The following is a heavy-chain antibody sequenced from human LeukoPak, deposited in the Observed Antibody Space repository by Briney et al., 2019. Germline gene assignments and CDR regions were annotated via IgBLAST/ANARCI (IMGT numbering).Heavy chain of an antibody. CDR2: IKSDGSNT. Sequence: PGGSLRLSCAASGFTFSSYWMHWVRQAPGKGLVWVSRIKSDGSNTNYADSVKGRFTISRDNAKNTLHLQMNSLRAEDTAVYYCARGGYYGSGRYYFGSWGQGTLVTVSS. CDR3: ARGGYYGSGRYYFGS. CDR1: GFTFSSYW. D-gene: IGHD3-3*01. V-gene: IGHV3-74*01. J-gene: IGHJ4*02.